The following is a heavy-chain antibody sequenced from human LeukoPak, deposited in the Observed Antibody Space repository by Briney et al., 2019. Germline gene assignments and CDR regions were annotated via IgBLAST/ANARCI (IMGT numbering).Heavy chain of an antibody. CDR1: GFTFDDYA. Sequence: GGSLRLSCAASGFTFDDYAMHWVRQAPGEGVERVSGISWSSGSICYADSVKGRFTISRDNAKNSLYLQMNSLRAEDTALYYCAKGSRRGVAVAANHFDYWGQGTLVTVSS. V-gene: IGHV3-9*01. D-gene: IGHD6-19*01. J-gene: IGHJ4*02. CDR3: AKGSRRGVAVAANHFDY. CDR2: ISWSSGSI.